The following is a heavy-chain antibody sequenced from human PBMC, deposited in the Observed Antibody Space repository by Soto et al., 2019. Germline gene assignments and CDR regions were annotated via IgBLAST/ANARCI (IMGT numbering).Heavy chain of an antibody. J-gene: IGHJ6*02. V-gene: IGHV1-69*09. Sequence: QVQLVQSGTEVKKPGSSVKVSCKASGGTFSSSGFSWVRQAPGQGLEWMGMIVPSLDTTKYAQKFQTRVTITADHFTSTAYMELSSLRSEDTAVYDCARWPQPRDTAGPYAVDVWGQGTRVIVSS. CDR2: IVPSLDTT. CDR1: GGTFSSSG. CDR3: ARWPQPRDTAGPYAVDV. D-gene: IGHD5-18*01.